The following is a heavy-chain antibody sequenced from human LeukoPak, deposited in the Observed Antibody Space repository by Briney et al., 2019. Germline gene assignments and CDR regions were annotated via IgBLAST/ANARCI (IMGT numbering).Heavy chain of an antibody. J-gene: IGHJ5*02. CDR1: GFTFSNYW. D-gene: IGHD3-22*01. Sequence: GGSLRLSCAASGFTFSNYWMHWVRQAPGKGLVWVSRINSDGINTSYADSVKGRFTISRDNAKNTLNLQMNNLRAEDTAVYYCARDLGQYYDTSDNWFDPWGQGTLVTVSS. CDR2: INSDGINT. V-gene: IGHV3-74*01. CDR3: ARDLGQYYDTSDNWFDP.